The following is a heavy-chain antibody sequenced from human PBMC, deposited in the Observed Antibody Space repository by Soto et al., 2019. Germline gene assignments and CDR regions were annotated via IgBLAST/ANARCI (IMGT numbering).Heavy chain of an antibody. CDR3: ARGRGYSGYDSEGMDV. D-gene: IGHD5-12*01. CDR2: IYYSGST. Sequence: PSETLSLTCTVSGGSISSYYWSWIRQPPGKGLEWIGYIYYSGSTNYNPSLKSRVTISVDTSKNQFSLKLSSVTAADTAVYYCARGRGYSGYDSEGMDVWGKGTTVTVSS. CDR1: GGSISSYY. V-gene: IGHV4-59*01. J-gene: IGHJ6*03.